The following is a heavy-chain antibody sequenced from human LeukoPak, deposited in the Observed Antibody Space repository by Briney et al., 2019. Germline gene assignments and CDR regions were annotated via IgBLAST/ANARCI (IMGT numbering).Heavy chain of an antibody. J-gene: IGHJ4*02. CDR2: IRYDGSNK. V-gene: IGHV3-30*02. CDR1: GFTFSSYG. CDR3: AKDFSSSWHAGIDY. D-gene: IGHD6-13*01. Sequence: GESLRLSCAASGFTFSSYGMHWVRQAPGKGLEWVAFIRYDGSNKYYADSVKGPFTISRDNSKNTLYLQMNSLRDEDTAVYYCAKDFSSSWHAGIDYWGQGTLVTVSS.